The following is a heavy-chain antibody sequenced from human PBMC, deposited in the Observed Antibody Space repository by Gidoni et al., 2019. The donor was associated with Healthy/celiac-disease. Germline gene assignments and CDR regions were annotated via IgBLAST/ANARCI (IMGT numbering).Heavy chain of an antibody. Sequence: EVQLLASGGGLVQPGGSLRLSCAASGFTFSSYAMSWVRQAPGKGLEWVSTISGSGGSTYYADYVKGRFTISRDNAKNTLYLQMNSLRAEDTAVYYCANGRIAARPDYGGQGTLVTVSS. J-gene: IGHJ4*02. CDR3: ANGRIAARPDY. D-gene: IGHD6-6*01. CDR1: GFTFSSYA. V-gene: IGHV3-23*01. CDR2: ISGSGGST.